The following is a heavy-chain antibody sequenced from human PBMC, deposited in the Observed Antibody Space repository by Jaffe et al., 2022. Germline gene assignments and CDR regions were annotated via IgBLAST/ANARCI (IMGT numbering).Heavy chain of an antibody. D-gene: IGHD4-17*01. V-gene: IGHV4-4*02. CDR3: ARIEGNDYGDYFRLEYLNWFDP. J-gene: IGHJ5*02. CDR1: GGSISSSNW. CDR2: IYHSGST. Sequence: QVQLQESGPGLVKPSGTLSLTCAVSGGSISSSNWWSWIRQPPGKGLEWIGEIYHSGSTNYNPSLKSRVTISVDKSKNQFSLKLSSVTAADTAVYYCARIEGNDYGDYFRLEYLNWFDPWGQGTLVTVSS.